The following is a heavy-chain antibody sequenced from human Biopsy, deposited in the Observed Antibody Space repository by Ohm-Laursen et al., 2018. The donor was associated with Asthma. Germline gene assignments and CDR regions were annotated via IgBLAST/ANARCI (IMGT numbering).Heavy chain of an antibody. CDR1: GFVFSQCG. J-gene: IGHJ3*02. CDR3: ARQSGQDYGDSSGFDI. CDR2: VSSDGHNK. Sequence: SLRLSCSASGFVFSQCGMHWVRQGPGKGLEWVALVSSDGHNKYYEDSVKGCFTISRDNSRNRLYLQINRPTVEDSAVYFCARQSGQDYGDSSGFDIWGQGTKVAVSS. V-gene: IGHV3-30*03. D-gene: IGHD3-22*01.